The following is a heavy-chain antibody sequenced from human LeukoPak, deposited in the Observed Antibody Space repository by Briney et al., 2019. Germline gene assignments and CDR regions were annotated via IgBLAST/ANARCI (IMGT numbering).Heavy chain of an antibody. CDR1: GYAVSDYY. D-gene: IGHD2-15*01. CDR2: IRGDTGDT. J-gene: IGHJ4*02. V-gene: IGHV1-2*02. CDR3: ARVRVNSCDY. Sequence: ASVTISCKTSGYAVSDYYMHWVRQAPGQGLEWMGWIRGDTGDTDSPQKFRGRVTLTRDTSSDTAYLELSRLRYDDTAIYFCARVRVNSCDYWGQGTLVTVSS.